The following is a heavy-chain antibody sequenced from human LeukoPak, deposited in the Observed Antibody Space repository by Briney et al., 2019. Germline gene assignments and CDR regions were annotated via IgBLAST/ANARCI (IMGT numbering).Heavy chain of an antibody. CDR1: GFTFSSYW. CDR2: IYHDGSST. Sequence: GGSLRLSCAASGFTFSSYWMHWVRHAPGGGLVWVSRIYHDGSSTTYADSVNGRFTISRDNAKNTLYLQMNSLRAEDTAVYYCARGGQLEYCSSTSCYPFGYWGQGTLVRVSS. D-gene: IGHD2-2*01. CDR3: ARGGQLEYCSSTSCYPFGY. V-gene: IGHV3-74*01. J-gene: IGHJ4*02.